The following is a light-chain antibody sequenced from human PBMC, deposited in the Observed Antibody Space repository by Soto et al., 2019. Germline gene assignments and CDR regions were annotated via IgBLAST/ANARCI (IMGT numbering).Light chain of an antibody. CDR2: EVS. CDR1: SSDVGGYNY. J-gene: IGLJ3*02. V-gene: IGLV2-14*01. Sequence: QSALTQPASVSGSPGQSITISCTGTSSDVGGYNYVSWYQQHPGKAPKLMIYEVSNRPSGVSNRFSGSKSGNTASLTISGLQAEDEADYYCSSYTSSSTWVFGGGTHVTVL. CDR3: SSYTSSSTWV.